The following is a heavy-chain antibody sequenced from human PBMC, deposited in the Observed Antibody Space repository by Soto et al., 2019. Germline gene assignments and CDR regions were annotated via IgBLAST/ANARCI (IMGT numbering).Heavy chain of an antibody. D-gene: IGHD4-4*01. Sequence: SVKVSCKASGFTFTSSAMQWVRQARGQRLEWIGWIVVGSGNTNYAQKFQERVTITRDMSTSTAYMELSSLRSEDTAVYYCAAGDYRYYYYYMDVWGKGTTVTVSS. CDR1: GFTFTSSA. CDR2: IVVGSGNT. V-gene: IGHV1-58*02. J-gene: IGHJ6*03. CDR3: AAGDYRYYYYYMDV.